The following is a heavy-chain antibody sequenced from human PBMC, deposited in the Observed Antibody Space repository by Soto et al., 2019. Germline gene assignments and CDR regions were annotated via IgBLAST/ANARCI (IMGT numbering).Heavy chain of an antibody. Sequence: PGGSLRLSCAASGFTFDDYTMHWVRQAPGKGLEWVSLISWDGGSTYYADSVKGRFTISRDNSKNSLYLQMNSLRTEDTALYYCAKDYYDMASHTKNYYGMDVWGQGTTVTVS. J-gene: IGHJ6*02. CDR3: AKDYYDMASHTKNYYGMDV. CDR1: GFTFDDYT. D-gene: IGHD3-22*01. CDR2: ISWDGGST. V-gene: IGHV3-43*01.